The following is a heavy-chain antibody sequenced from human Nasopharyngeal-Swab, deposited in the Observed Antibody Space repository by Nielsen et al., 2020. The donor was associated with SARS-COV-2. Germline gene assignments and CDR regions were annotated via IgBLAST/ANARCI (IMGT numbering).Heavy chain of an antibody. V-gene: IGHV4-34*01. CDR2: INHSGST. D-gene: IGHD3-10*01. Sequence: SETLSLTCAVYGGSFSGYYWSWIRQPPGKGLEWIGEINHSGSTNYNPSLKSRLTISVDTSKNQFSLKLSSVTAADTAVYYCARGRHYLQYGSGSYHFDYWGQGTLVTVSS. J-gene: IGHJ4*02. CDR3: ARGRHYLQYGSGSYHFDY. CDR1: GGSFSGYY.